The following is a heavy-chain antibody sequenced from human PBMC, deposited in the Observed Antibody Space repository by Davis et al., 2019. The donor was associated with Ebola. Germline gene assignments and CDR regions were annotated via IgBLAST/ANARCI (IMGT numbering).Heavy chain of an antibody. CDR2: IYYSGST. CDR3: ASGKTSIAARTFDD. Sequence: PSETLSLPCTVPGGSTSISYWSWIRQPPGKGLEWIGYIYYSGSTNYNPSLKSRVTISVDTSKNQFSLKLSSVTAADTAVYYGASGKTSIAARTFDDWGQGTLVTVSS. CDR1: GGSTSISY. V-gene: IGHV4-59*01. D-gene: IGHD6-6*01. J-gene: IGHJ4*02.